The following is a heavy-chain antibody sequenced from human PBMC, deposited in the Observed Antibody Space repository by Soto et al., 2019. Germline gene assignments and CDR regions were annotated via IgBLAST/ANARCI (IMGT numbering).Heavy chain of an antibody. J-gene: IGHJ4*02. D-gene: IGHD3-10*01. Sequence: QVQLVESGGGLVKPGGSLRLSCAASGFTFSDYYMSWIRQAPGKGLEWVSYISSSSSYTNYADYVKGRFTISRDNAKNSLYLQMNSLRAEDTAVYYCARLGVFHGSAPPNYWGQGTLVTVSS. CDR3: ARLGVFHGSAPPNY. CDR1: GFTFSDYY. V-gene: IGHV3-11*05. CDR2: ISSSSSYT.